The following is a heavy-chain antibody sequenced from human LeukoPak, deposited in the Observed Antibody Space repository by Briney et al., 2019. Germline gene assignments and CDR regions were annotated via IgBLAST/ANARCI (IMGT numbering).Heavy chain of an antibody. CDR2: ISYDGSNK. CDR3: AKEGMVTTEFDY. D-gene: IGHD4-17*01. Sequence: PGGSLRLSCAASGFTFSSYAMHWVRQAPGKGLEWVAVISYDGSNKYYADSVKGRFTISRDNSKNTLYLQMNSLRAEDTAVYYCAKEGMVTTEFDYWGQGTLVTVSS. CDR1: GFTFSSYA. J-gene: IGHJ4*02. V-gene: IGHV3-30*04.